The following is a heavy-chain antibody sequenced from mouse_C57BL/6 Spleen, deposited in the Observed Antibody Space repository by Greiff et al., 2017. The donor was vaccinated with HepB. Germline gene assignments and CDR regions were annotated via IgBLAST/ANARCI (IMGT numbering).Heavy chain of an antibody. CDR1: GFSLTSYG. D-gene: IGHD1-1*01. V-gene: IGHV2-2*01. J-gene: IGHJ4*01. CDR3: ATTDYYGSSYGYYAMDY. Sequence: QVQLQQSGPGLVQPSQSLSITCTVSGFSLTSYGVHWVRQSPGKGLEWLGVIWSGGSTDYNAAFISRLSISKDNSKSQVFFKMNSLQADDTAIYYCATTDYYGSSYGYYAMDYWGQGTSVTVSS. CDR2: IWSGGST.